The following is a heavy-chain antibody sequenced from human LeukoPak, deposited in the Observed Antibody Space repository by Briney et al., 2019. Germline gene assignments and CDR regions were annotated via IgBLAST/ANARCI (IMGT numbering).Heavy chain of an antibody. CDR1: GFTFSSYS. D-gene: IGHD2-21*02. CDR2: ISSSSSYI. Sequence: GGSLRLSCAASGFTFSSYSMNWVRQAPGKGLEWVSSISSSSSYIYYADSVKGRFTISRDNAKNSLYLQMNSLRAEDTAVYYCAYCGGDCYSGPYYFDYWGQGTLVIVSS. CDR3: AYCGGDCYSGPYYFDY. J-gene: IGHJ4*02. V-gene: IGHV3-21*01.